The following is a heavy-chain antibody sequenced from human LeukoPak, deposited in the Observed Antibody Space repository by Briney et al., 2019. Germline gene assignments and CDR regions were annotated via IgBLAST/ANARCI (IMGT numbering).Heavy chain of an antibody. CDR3: ARARNNYDSSGFSALDY. CDR2: LWYDGTNK. V-gene: IGHV3-33*01. J-gene: IGHJ4*02. D-gene: IGHD3-22*01. Sequence: GGSLRLSCAASEFSFSSYGMHWVRRAPGKGVQWVASLWYDGTNKYHADSVKGLFTISRDTSQSTLYLQMNSLRAEDTAVYYCARARNNYDSSGFSALDYWGQGTLVTVSS. CDR1: EFSFSSYG.